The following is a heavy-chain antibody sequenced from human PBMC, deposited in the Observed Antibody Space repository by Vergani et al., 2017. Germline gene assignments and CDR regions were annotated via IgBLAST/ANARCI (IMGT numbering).Heavy chain of an antibody. CDR3: ARARSIAAAGGLPSPTYYFDY. Sequence: QVQLVQSGAEVKKPGASVKVSCKASGYTFTSYGISWVRQAPGQGLEWMGWISAYNGNTNYAQKLQGRVTRTTDTSTSTAYMELRSLRSDDTAVYYCARARSIAAAGGLPSPTYYFDYWGQGTLVTVSS. J-gene: IGHJ4*02. V-gene: IGHV1-18*01. CDR2: ISAYNGNT. D-gene: IGHD6-13*01. CDR1: GYTFTSYG.